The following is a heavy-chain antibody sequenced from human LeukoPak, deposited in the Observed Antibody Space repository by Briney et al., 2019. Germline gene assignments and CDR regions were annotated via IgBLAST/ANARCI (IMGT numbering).Heavy chain of an antibody. V-gene: IGHV4-59*01. CDR3: ARGSYCGSNCFYYFDC. CDR2: IYYSGST. J-gene: IGHJ4*02. D-gene: IGHD2-21*01. Sequence: SETLSLTCTVSGGSINNYYWSWIRQPPGKGLQWIGYIYYSGSTNYNPSLKSRVTMSLETSKKQFSLNLNSVTAADTAVYYCARGSYCGSNCFYYFDCWGQGTLVTVSS. CDR1: GGSINNYY.